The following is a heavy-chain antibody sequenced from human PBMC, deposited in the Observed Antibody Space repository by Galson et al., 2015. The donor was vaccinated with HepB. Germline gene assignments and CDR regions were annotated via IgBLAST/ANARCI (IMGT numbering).Heavy chain of an antibody. V-gene: IGHV3-30*18. D-gene: IGHD6-19*01. J-gene: IGHJ4*02. Sequence: SLRLSCAASGFTFSSYGMHWVRQAPGKGLEWVAVISYDGSNKYYANSVKGQFTISRDNSKNTLYLQMNSLRAEDTAVYYCAKNLGPGIAVGNYFDYWGQGTLVTVSS. CDR3: AKNLGPGIAVGNYFDY. CDR2: ISYDGSNK. CDR1: GFTFSSYG.